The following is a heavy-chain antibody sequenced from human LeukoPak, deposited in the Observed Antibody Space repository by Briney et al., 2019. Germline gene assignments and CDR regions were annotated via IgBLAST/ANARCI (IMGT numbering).Heavy chain of an antibody. V-gene: IGHV1-18*01. D-gene: IGHD3-22*01. CDR2: ISAYNGNT. CDR3: ARAGGLYDSSGYYFDY. J-gene: IGHJ4*02. CDR1: GYTFTSYG. Sequence: ASVKVSCKASGYTFTSYGISWVRQALGQGLEWMGWISAYNGNTNYAQKLQGRVTMTTDTSTSTAYMELRSLRSDDTAVYYCARAGGLYDSSGYYFDYWGQGTLVTVSS.